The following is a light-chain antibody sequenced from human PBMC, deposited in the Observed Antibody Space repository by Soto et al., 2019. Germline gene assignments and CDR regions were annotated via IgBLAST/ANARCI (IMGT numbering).Light chain of an antibody. CDR1: QSVRSNY. CDR2: GAS. J-gene: IGKJ4*01. CDR3: HQYDTSPPLT. V-gene: IGKV3-20*01. Sequence: EIVLTQSPGTLSLSPGDRATLSCRASQSVRSNYLAWYQQKPGQAPRLLLYGASSRATGIPDRFSGSGSGTDFALTISRLEPEDFAGYYCHQYDTSPPLTFGGGTMVEIK.